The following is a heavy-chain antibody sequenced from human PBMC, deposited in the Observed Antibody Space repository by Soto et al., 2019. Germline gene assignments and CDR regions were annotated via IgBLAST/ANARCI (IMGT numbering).Heavy chain of an antibody. CDR1: GGTFSSYA. D-gene: IGHD3-22*01. CDR3: ARGRYYYDSSGYSRSSTPPYYYYYGMDV. V-gene: IGHV1-69*12. Sequence: QVQLVQSGAEVKKPGSSVKVSCKASGGTFSSYAISWVRQAPGQGLEWMGGIIPIFGTANYAQKFQGRVTITATESTSKAYMELSSLRSEDTAVYYCARGRYYYDSSGYSRSSTPPYYYYYGMDVWGQGTTVTVSS. J-gene: IGHJ6*02. CDR2: IIPIFGTA.